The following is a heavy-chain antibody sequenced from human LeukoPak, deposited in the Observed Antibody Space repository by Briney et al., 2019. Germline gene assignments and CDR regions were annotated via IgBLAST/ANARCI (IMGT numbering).Heavy chain of an antibody. CDR2: ISGSGGST. D-gene: IGHD3-22*01. J-gene: IGHJ4*02. Sequence: PGGSLRLSCAASGFTFSTYAMSWVRQAPGKGLEWVSAISGSGGSTYYADSVKGRFTISRDNSKNTLYLQMNSLRAEDTAVYYCAKYYYDSSGYFEAYSFDYWGQGTLVTVSS. V-gene: IGHV3-23*01. CDR1: GFTFSTYA. CDR3: AKYYYDSSGYFEAYSFDY.